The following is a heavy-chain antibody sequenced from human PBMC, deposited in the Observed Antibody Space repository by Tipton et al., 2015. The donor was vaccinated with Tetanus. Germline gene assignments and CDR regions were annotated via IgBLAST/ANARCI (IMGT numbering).Heavy chain of an antibody. Sequence: VKPSATLSLTCTISGGSISRFYWGWIRQPPGKGLEWIGAIYYRGSTFYNPSLKDRLSISVDRSKNQFSLRLSPVTAADTAVYYCARNLTSISGPNQKHNWFDPWGPGTLVTVSS. CDR3: ARNLTSISGPNQKHNWFDP. CDR2: IYYRGST. CDR1: GGSISRFY. V-gene: IGHV4-59*05. D-gene: IGHD1-14*01. J-gene: IGHJ5*02.